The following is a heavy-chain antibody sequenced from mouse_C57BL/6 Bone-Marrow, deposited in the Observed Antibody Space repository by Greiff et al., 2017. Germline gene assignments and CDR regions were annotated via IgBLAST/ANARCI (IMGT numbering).Heavy chain of an antibody. CDR1: GYTFTDYY. J-gene: IGHJ4*01. V-gene: IGHV1-26*01. D-gene: IGHD1-1*01. CDR2: INPNNGGT. Sequence: EVKLQQSGPELVKPGASVKISCKASGYTFTDYYMNWVKQSHGKSLEWIGDINPNNGGTSYNQKFKGKATLTVDKSSSTAYMELRSLTSEDSAVYYCARWGTVVATDAMDDWGQGTSVTVSS. CDR3: ARWGTVVATDAMDD.